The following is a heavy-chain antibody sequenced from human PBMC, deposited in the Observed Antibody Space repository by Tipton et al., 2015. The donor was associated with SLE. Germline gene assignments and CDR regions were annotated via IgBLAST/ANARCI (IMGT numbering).Heavy chain of an antibody. CDR1: GGSFSGYY. CDR3: ARDRDGYSYGPFDY. CDR2: INHSGST. V-gene: IGHV4-34*01. J-gene: IGHJ4*02. Sequence: TLSLTCAVYGGSFSGYYWSWIRQHPGKGLEWIGEINHSGSTNYNPSLKSRVTISVDTSKNQFSLKLSSVTAADTAVYYCARDRDGYSYGPFDYWGQGTLVTASS. D-gene: IGHD5-18*01.